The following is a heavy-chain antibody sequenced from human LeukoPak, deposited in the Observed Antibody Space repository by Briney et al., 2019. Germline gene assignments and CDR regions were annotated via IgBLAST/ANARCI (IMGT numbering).Heavy chain of an antibody. CDR1: GFTFSTYS. V-gene: IGHV3-21*01. CDR3: VRDEGYFQH. Sequence: GGSLRLSCAASGFTFSTYSMNWVRQAPGKGLEWVSSISSTSNYIYYAGSVKGRFTISRDNAKNSLYLQMNSLRAEDTAVYYCVRDEGYFQHWGQGTLVTVSS. CDR2: ISSTSNYI. J-gene: IGHJ1*01.